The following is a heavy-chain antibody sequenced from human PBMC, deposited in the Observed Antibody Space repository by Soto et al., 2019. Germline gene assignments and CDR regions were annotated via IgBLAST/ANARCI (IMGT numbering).Heavy chain of an antibody. CDR1: GGTFSTYG. CDR2: IIPFVGTA. Sequence: QVQLVQSGAEVKKPGSSVNVSCQVSGGTFSTYGLGWVRQAPGHGLEWMGAIIPFVGTANYAQKFRDRVTITADRSTTTTYMELKSLTLEDTAVYYCVRRTEGKEGYSYWGQGTQVSVS. V-gene: IGHV1-69*06. D-gene: IGHD1-26*01. CDR3: VRRTEGKEGYSY. J-gene: IGHJ4*02.